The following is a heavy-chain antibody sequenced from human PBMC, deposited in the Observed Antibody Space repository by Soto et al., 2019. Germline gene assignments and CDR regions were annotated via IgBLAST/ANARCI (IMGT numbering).Heavy chain of an antibody. CDR1: GYTFTSYG. CDR3: AGARGGLRYPSDWFDP. V-gene: IGHV1-18*04. D-gene: IGHD3-9*01. J-gene: IGHJ5*02. CDR2: ISAYNGNT. Sequence: GASVKVSCKASGYTFTSYGISWVRQAPGQGLEWMGWISAYNGNTNYAQKLQGRVTMTTDTSTSTAYMELRSLRSDDTAVYYCAGARGGLRYPSDWFDPWGQGTLVTVSS.